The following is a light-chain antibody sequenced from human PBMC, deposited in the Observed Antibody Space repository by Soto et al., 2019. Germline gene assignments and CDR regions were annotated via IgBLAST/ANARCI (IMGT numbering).Light chain of an antibody. V-gene: IGLV2-14*01. Sequence: QSALTQPASVSGSPGLSITISCTGTSSDIGAYDFVSWYQQHPGKAPKLMIYEVSNRPSGVSNRFSGSKSGNTASLTISGLQADDEADYYCSSYTVSRSYVFGTGTKLTVL. CDR1: SSDIGAYDF. CDR2: EVS. CDR3: SSYTVSRSYV. J-gene: IGLJ1*01.